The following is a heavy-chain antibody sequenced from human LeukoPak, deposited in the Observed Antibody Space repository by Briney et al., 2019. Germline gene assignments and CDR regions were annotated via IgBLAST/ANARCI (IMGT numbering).Heavy chain of an antibody. D-gene: IGHD6-13*01. J-gene: IGHJ4*02. Sequence: PGRSLRLSCAASGFTFSSYAMHWVRQAPGKGLEWVAVISYDGSNKYYADSVKGRFTISRDNSKNTLYLQMNGLRAEDTAVYYCARGGIAAAGTVDYWGQGTLVTVSS. CDR1: GFTFSSYA. V-gene: IGHV3-30*04. CDR3: ARGGIAAAGTVDY. CDR2: ISYDGSNK.